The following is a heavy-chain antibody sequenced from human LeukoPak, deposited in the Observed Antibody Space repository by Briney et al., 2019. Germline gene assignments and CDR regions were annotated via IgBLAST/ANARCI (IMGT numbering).Heavy chain of an antibody. CDR3: ARYSGSYPNWFDP. Sequence: PSQTLSLTCTVSGGSISSGGYYWSWIRQPPGKGLEWIGYIYHSGSTYYNPSLKSRVTISVDRSKNQFSLKLSSVTAADTAVYYCARYSGSYPNWFDPWGQGTLVTVSS. CDR1: GGSISSGGYY. J-gene: IGHJ5*02. CDR2: IYHSGST. D-gene: IGHD1-26*01. V-gene: IGHV4-30-2*01.